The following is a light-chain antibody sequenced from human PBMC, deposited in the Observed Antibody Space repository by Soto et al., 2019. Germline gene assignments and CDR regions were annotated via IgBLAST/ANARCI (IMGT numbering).Light chain of an antibody. CDR2: ENN. J-gene: IGLJ3*02. CDR1: SSNIGSDF. V-gene: IGLV1-51*02. CDR3: GAWDTSRSGGV. Sequence: QSVLTQPPSVSAAPGQKVTISCSGSSSNIGSDFVSWYQQLPGTAPQLLIYENNKRPSGIPDRFSGSKSATSATLGITGLQTGDEADYYCGAWDTSRSGGVFGGGTKLTVL.